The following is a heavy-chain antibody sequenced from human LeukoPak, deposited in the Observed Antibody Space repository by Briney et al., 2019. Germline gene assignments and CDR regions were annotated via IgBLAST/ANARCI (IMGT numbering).Heavy chain of an antibody. CDR3: ATDLFIAAAGTSRNFDY. Sequence: GRSLRLSCAASGFTFSSYSMNWVRQAPGKGLEWVSYISSSSSTIYYADSVKGRFTISRDNAKNSLYLQMNSLRAEDTAVYYCATDLFIAAAGTSRNFDYWGQGTLVTVSS. CDR1: GFTFSSYS. CDR2: ISSSSSTI. D-gene: IGHD6-13*01. V-gene: IGHV3-48*01. J-gene: IGHJ4*02.